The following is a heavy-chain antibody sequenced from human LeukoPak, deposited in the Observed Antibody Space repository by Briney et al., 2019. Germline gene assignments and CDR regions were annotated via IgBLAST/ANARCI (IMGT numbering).Heavy chain of an antibody. J-gene: IGHJ4*02. CDR2: ISYDGSNK. V-gene: IGHV3-30*04. D-gene: IGHD5-12*01. Sequence: PGGSLRLSCAASGFTFSSYAMHWVRQAPGKGLEWVAVISYDGSNKYYADSVKGRFTISRDNSKNTLYLQMNSLRAEDTAVYYCAREERYGGYVSFDYWGQGTLVTVSS. CDR1: GFTFSSYA. CDR3: AREERYGGYVSFDY.